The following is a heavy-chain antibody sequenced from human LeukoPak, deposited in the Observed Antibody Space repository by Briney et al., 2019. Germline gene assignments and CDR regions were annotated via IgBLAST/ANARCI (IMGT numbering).Heavy chain of an antibody. CDR2: INIGGTNT. J-gene: IGHJ5*02. CDR1: GFTFNDYY. V-gene: IGHV3-11*01. Sequence: PGGSLRLSCAASGFTFNDYYMSWIRQAPGKGLEWLSYINIGGTNTHYADSVKGRFTTSRDNAMKSLYLGMNNLRAEDTAVYYCATDGAGFDTWGQGVLVTVSS. CDR3: ATDGAGFDT.